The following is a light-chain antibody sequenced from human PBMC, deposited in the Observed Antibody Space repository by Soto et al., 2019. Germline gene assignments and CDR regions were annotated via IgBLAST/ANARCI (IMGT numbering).Light chain of an antibody. J-gene: IGLJ2*01. Sequence: QSALTQPPSASGSPGQSVTISCTGTSSDVGGYNYVSWYQQHPGKAPKLMIYEVSNRPSGVPYRFSCSKSGNTASLTVSGLQAEDEADYYCSSYAGSSTLVFGGGTKLTVL. CDR2: EVS. CDR1: SSDVGGYNY. CDR3: SSYAGSSTLV. V-gene: IGLV2-8*01.